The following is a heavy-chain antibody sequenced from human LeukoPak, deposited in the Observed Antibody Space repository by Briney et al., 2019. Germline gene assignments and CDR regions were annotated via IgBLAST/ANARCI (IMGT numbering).Heavy chain of an antibody. Sequence: ASVKVSCKASGYTFTGYYLHWVRQAPGRGLEWMGWINPNSGGTNYAQKFQGRVTMTRDTSISTAYMELSRLRSDDTAVYYCAKDYGGNLIYFDYWGQGTLVTVSS. V-gene: IGHV1-2*02. CDR3: AKDYGGNLIYFDY. CDR1: GYTFTGYY. J-gene: IGHJ4*02. D-gene: IGHD4-23*01. CDR2: INPNSGGT.